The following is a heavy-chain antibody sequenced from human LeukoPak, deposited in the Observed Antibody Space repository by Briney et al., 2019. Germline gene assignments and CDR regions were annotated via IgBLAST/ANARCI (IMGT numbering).Heavy chain of an antibody. CDR2: VYYLGST. D-gene: IGHD3-16*01. Sequence: KSSETLSLTCTVSGGSISSNNYYWGWIRQPPGKGLEFIGNVYYLGSTYYNPSLKSRVTSSVHTSKNQFSLKLTSVTAADTAVYYCARRRLQGDLDFWGLGTLVTVPS. J-gene: IGHJ4*02. V-gene: IGHV4-39*01. CDR1: GGSISSNNYY. CDR3: ARRRLQGDLDF.